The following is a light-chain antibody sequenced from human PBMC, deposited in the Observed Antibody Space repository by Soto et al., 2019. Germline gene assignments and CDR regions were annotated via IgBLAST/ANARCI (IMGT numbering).Light chain of an antibody. J-gene: IGLJ1*01. Sequence: QSALTQPPSASGSPGQSLTISCTGTSSDVGAHNYVSWYQQNPGKAPKLMLYDVNKRPSGVPDRFSGSKSGNTASLTISGLQAEDEADYYCSSYTSSVLYVFGTGTKLTVL. CDR3: SSYTSSVLYV. CDR2: DVN. V-gene: IGLV2-8*01. CDR1: SSDVGAHNY.